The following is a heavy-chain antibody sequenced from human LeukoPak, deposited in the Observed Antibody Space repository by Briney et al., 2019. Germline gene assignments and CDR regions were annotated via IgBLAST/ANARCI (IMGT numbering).Heavy chain of an antibody. Sequence: AGGSLRLSCAASGFTVSSNYMSWVRQAPGKGLEWVSVIYSGGSTYYADSVKGRFTISRDNSKNTLYLQMNSLRAEDTAVYYCAKGGIAVAIQFDYWGQGTLVTVSS. D-gene: IGHD6-19*01. CDR1: GFTVSSNY. V-gene: IGHV3-53*05. J-gene: IGHJ4*02. CDR3: AKGGIAVAIQFDY. CDR2: IYSGGST.